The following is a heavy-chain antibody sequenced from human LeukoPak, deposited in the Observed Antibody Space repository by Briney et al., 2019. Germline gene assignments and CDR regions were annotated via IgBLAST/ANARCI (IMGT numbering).Heavy chain of an antibody. J-gene: IGHJ5*02. D-gene: IGHD3-10*02. CDR3: ARIPPSYIRLIDP. Sequence: SETLSLTCTVSCYSISSGYYWGWIRQPPGKGLEWIGSIYHRGSTYYNPSLKSRVTISVDTSTNQFSLKLSSVTAADTAVYYCARIPPSYIRLIDPWGQGTLVTVSS. CDR1: CYSISSGYY. CDR2: IYHRGST. V-gene: IGHV4-38-2*02.